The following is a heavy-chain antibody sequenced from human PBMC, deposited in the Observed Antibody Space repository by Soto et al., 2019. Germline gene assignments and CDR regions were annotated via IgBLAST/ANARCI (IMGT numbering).Heavy chain of an antibody. CDR1: GYTFTSYT. V-gene: IGHV1-3*01. CDR2: INAGNGNT. CDR3: ARENYYGSGESAFDI. Sequence: ASVKVSCKASGYTFTSYTIHWVRQAPGQRLEWMGWINAGNGNTKSSQKFQGRVTITRDTSASTAYMELSSLRSEDTAVYYCARENYYGSGESAFDIWGQGTMVTVSS. D-gene: IGHD3-10*01. J-gene: IGHJ3*02.